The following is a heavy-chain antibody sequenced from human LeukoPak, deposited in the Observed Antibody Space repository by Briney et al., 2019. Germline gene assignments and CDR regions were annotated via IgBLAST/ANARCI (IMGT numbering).Heavy chain of an antibody. Sequence: PSETLSLTCAVYGGSFSGYYWSWIRQPPGKGLEWIGAINHSGSTNYNPSLKSRVTISVDTSKNQFSLKLSSVTAADTAVYYCARGARAGWNYDWFDPWGQGTLVTVSS. V-gene: IGHV4-34*01. J-gene: IGHJ5*02. CDR3: ARGARAGWNYDWFDP. D-gene: IGHD1-7*01. CDR2: INHSGST. CDR1: GGSFSGYY.